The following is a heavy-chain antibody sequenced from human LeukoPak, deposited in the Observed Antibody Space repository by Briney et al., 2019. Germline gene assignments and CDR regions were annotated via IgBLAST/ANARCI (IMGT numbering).Heavy chain of an antibody. Sequence: GGSLRLSCAASGYTFSSYAMSWVRQAPGKGLEWVSAISGSGGSTYYADSVKGRFTISRDNSKNTLYLQMNSLRAEDTAVYYCATPQAGAGTSFDYWGQGTLVTLSS. V-gene: IGHV3-23*01. J-gene: IGHJ4*02. CDR1: GYTFSSYA. D-gene: IGHD6-13*01. CDR3: ATPQAGAGTSFDY. CDR2: ISGSGGST.